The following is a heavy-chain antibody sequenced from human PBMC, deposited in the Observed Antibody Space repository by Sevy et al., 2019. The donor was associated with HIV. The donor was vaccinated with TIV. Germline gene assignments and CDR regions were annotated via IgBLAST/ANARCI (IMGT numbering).Heavy chain of an antibody. J-gene: IGHJ6*02. Sequence: GESLKISCAASGFTFSNYWMSWVRQAPGKGLEWVANIKKDGSEKYYVDSVKGRFTISRDNAKNSLYLQMNSLRAEDTAVYYCARDCSSTSCLWGMDVWGQGTTVTVSS. CDR3: ARDCSSTSCLWGMDV. CDR2: IKKDGSEK. D-gene: IGHD2-2*01. V-gene: IGHV3-7*03. CDR1: GFTFSNYW.